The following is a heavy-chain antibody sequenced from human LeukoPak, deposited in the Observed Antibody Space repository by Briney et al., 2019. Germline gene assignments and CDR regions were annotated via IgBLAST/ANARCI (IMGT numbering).Heavy chain of an antibody. D-gene: IGHD3-22*01. Sequence: GGPLRLSCAASGFTVSSNYMNWVRQAPGKGLEWVSVIYSGGSTFYADSVEGRFTISRDNSNNTLYLQMNSLRAEDTAMYYCAREYYDNSGGEDAFDIWGPGTMVTVSS. CDR3: AREYYDNSGGEDAFDI. J-gene: IGHJ3*02. V-gene: IGHV3-53*01. CDR2: IYSGGST. CDR1: GFTVSSNY.